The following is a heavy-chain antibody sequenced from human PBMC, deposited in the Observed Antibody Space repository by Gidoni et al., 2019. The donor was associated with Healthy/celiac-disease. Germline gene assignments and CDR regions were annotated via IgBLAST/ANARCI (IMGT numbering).Heavy chain of an antibody. Sequence: QVQLQQWGAGLLKPSETLSLTCAVYGGSFSGYYWSWIRQPPGKGLEWIGEINHSGSTNYNPSLKSRVTISVDTSKNQFSLKLSSVTAADTAVYYCARGLARGMVRGVMHWFDPWGQGTLVTVSS. CDR1: GGSFSGYY. J-gene: IGHJ5*02. D-gene: IGHD3-10*01. CDR2: INHSGST. CDR3: ARGLARGMVRGVMHWFDP. V-gene: IGHV4-34*01.